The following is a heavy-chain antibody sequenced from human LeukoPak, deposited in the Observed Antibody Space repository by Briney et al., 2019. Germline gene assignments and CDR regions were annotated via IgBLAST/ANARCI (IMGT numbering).Heavy chain of an antibody. V-gene: IGHV4-61*02. CDR3: AMRERLAAAFDY. CDR1: GGSISSASYY. CDR2: IYTSGST. Sequence: SQTLSLTCTVSGGSISSASYYWSWVRQPAGKGLEWIGRIYTSGSTNYNPSLKSRVTISVDTSKNQFSLKLSSVTAADTAVYYCAMRERLAAAFDYWGQGTLVTVSS. D-gene: IGHD6-13*01. J-gene: IGHJ4*02.